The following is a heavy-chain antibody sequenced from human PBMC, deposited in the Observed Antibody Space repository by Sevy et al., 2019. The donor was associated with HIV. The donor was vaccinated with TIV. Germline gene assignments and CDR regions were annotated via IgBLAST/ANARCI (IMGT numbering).Heavy chain of an antibody. CDR2: LYSGDST. V-gene: IGHV3-53*01. CDR3: ARLLGYTNDY. D-gene: IGHD5-18*01. Sequence: GGSLRLSCAASGFTVSNNYMTWVRQAPGKGLEWVSVLYSGDSTYYADSVKGRFTISRDNSKNTVYLQMNSLGVGDTAVYYCARLLGYTNDYWGQGTLVTVSS. J-gene: IGHJ4*02. CDR1: GFTVSNNY.